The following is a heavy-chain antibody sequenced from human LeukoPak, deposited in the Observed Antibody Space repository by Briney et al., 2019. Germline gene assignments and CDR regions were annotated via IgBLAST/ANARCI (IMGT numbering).Heavy chain of an antibody. CDR1: GFTFSSYS. J-gene: IGHJ1*01. D-gene: IGHD3-3*01. Sequence: PGGSLRLSCAASGFTFSSYSMNWVRQAPGKGLEWVSSISSSSSYIYYADSVKGRFTISRDNAKNSLYLQMNSLRAEDTAVYYCARDEKALRFLEWSAQYFQHWGQGTLVTVSS. CDR2: ISSSSSYI. CDR3: ARDEKALRFLEWSAQYFQH. V-gene: IGHV3-21*01.